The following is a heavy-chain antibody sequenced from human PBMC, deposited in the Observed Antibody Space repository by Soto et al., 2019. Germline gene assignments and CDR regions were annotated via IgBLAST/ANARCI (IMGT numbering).Heavy chain of an antibody. CDR3: ASPVWYNWNPGDYYYYGMDV. CDR1: GFTFSSYE. Sequence: EVQLVESGGGLVQPGGSLRLSCAASGFTFSSYEMNWVRQAPGKGLEWVSYISSSGSTIYYADSVKGRFTISRDNAKNSLYLQMNSLGAEDTAVYYCASPVWYNWNPGDYYYYGMDVWGQGTTVTVSS. D-gene: IGHD1-1*01. V-gene: IGHV3-48*03. J-gene: IGHJ6*02. CDR2: ISSSGSTI.